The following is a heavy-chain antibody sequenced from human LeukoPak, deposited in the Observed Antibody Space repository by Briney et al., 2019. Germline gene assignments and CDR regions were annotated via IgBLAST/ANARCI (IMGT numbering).Heavy chain of an antibody. V-gene: IGHV4-31*03. Sequence: SETLSLTCTVSGGSISSGGYYWSWIRQHPGKGLEWIGYIYYSGSTYYNPSLKSRVTISVDTSKNQFSLKLSSVTAADTAVYYCARGTLTGYYYYGMDVWGQGTTVTVSS. D-gene: IGHD2-2*01. CDR2: IYYSGST. CDR3: ARGTLTGYYYYGMDV. J-gene: IGHJ6*02. CDR1: GGSISSGGYY.